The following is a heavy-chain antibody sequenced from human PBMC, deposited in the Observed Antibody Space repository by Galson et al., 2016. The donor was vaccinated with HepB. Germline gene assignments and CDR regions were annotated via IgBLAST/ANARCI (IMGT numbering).Heavy chain of an antibody. CDR2: IWHDGSNK. Sequence: SLRLSCAASEFTFSTYGMHWVRQAPGKGLEWVALIWHDGSNKYYADSVKGRFTISRDNPKNTLYLQMNSLKVEDTAVYYCAREMHVAAAAAFDFWGRRTLVTVSS. D-gene: IGHD6-13*01. V-gene: IGHV3-33*01. CDR1: EFTFSTYG. J-gene: IGHJ4*02. CDR3: AREMHVAAAAAFDF.